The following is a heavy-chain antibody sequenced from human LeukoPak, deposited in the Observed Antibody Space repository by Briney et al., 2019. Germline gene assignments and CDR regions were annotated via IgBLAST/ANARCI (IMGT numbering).Heavy chain of an antibody. CDR3: ARDPFSGDDRSLHV. J-gene: IGHJ6*02. CDR2: INGDGSST. D-gene: IGHD5-12*01. V-gene: IGHV3-74*01. CDR1: GFTFSSYW. Sequence: SGGSLRLSCAASGFTFSSYWMHWVRQAPGKGLVWVSRINGDGSSTNYADSVRGRFTISRDNAKNTLYLQMNSLRAEDTAVFYCARDPFSGDDRSLHVWGQGTTVTGSS.